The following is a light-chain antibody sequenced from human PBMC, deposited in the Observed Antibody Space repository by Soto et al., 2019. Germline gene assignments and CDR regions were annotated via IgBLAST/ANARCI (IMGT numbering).Light chain of an antibody. CDR2: KDS. CDR1: VLAKKY. V-gene: IGLV3-27*01. CDR3: YSAADNKGV. Sequence: SYELTQPSSVSVSPGQTARITCSGDVLAKKYARWFQQKPGQAPVLVIYKDSERPSGIPERFSGSSSGTTVTLTISGAQVEDAADYYCYSAADNKGVFGGGTKVTVL. J-gene: IGLJ2*01.